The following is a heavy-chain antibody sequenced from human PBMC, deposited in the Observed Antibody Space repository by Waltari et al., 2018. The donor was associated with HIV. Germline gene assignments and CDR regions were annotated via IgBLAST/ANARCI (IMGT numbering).Heavy chain of an antibody. V-gene: IGHV3-74*01. J-gene: IGHJ4*02. CDR3: VKDMFGEYDY. Sequence: EVQLVESGGDSVQPGGSLRLSCVVSGFSISTYWMHWVRQTPGKGLVWVARINEDGNTIDHAGSVRGRFTISRDSAKNTLFLQMNSLRDEDTAMYYCVKDMFGEYDYWGQGALVTVSS. CDR1: GFSISTYW. D-gene: IGHD3-10*02. CDR2: INEDGNTI.